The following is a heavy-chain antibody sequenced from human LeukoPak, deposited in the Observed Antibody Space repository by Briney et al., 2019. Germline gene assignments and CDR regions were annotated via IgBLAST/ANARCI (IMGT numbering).Heavy chain of an antibody. CDR3: AKGGYYDILTGYYTPADY. D-gene: IGHD3-9*01. V-gene: IGHV3-23*01. Sequence: GGSLRLSCGASGFTFSSYAISWVRQAPGKGLEWISAISGSGGSTYYADSVKGRFTISRDNSKNTLYLQMNSLRAEDTAVYYCAKGGYYDILTGYYTPADYWGQGTLVTVSS. J-gene: IGHJ4*02. CDR2: ISGSGGST. CDR1: GFTFSSYA.